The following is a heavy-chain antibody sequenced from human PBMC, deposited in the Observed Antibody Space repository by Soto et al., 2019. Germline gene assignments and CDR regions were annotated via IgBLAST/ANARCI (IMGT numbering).Heavy chain of an antibody. Sequence: EVQLLESGGGLVQPGGSLRLSCAASGFTFGSYPMRGFRQAPGKGLEWVSAISGSGGRTYYADSVKGRFTISRDNSKNTLYLQMNSLRAEDTAVYYCARRGSGSYYDYWGQGTLVTVSS. V-gene: IGHV3-23*01. CDR2: ISGSGGRT. J-gene: IGHJ4*02. D-gene: IGHD1-26*01. CDR1: GFTFGSYP. CDR3: ARRGSGSYYDY.